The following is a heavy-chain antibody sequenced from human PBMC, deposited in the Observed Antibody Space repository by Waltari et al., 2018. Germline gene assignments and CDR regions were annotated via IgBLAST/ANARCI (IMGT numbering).Heavy chain of an antibody. CDR3: AKKSASTIAARPFPDY. D-gene: IGHD6-6*01. CDR1: GFTFSSYA. CDR2: ISNSGGST. V-gene: IGHV3-23*01. Sequence: EVQLLESGGGLVQPGGSLRLSCAASGFTFSSYAMTWVRQAPGKGLEWVSAISNSGGSTYHSESVKGRFTISRDNSKNTLYLQMNSLRVEDTAMYYCAKKSASTIAARPFPDYWGQGTLVTVSS. J-gene: IGHJ4*02.